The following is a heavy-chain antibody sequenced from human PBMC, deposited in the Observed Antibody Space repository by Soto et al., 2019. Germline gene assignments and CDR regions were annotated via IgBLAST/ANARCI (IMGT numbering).Heavy chain of an antibody. Sequence: QVQLQQWGAGLLKPSETLSLTCAVYGGSFSGYYWSWIRQPPGKGLEWIGEINHSGSTNYNPSLTSRVTISVDTSKNQFSLKLSSVTAADTALYYCARGGATYCSGGSCYNWFDPWGQGTLVTVPS. CDR1: GGSFSGYY. J-gene: IGHJ5*02. CDR2: INHSGST. CDR3: ARGGATYCSGGSCYNWFDP. V-gene: IGHV4-34*01. D-gene: IGHD2-15*01.